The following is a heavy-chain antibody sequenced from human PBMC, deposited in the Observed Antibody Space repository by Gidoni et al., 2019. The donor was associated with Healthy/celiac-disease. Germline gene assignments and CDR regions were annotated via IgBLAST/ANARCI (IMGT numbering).Heavy chain of an antibody. J-gene: IGHJ4*02. D-gene: IGHD6-13*01. Sequence: QLQLQESGPGLVKPSETLSLTCTVSGGSISSSSYYWGWIRQPPGKGLEWIGSIYYSGSTYYNPSLKSRVTISVDTSKNQFSLKLSSVTAADTAVYYCATRTNARIAAAGMGYFDYWGQGTLVTVSS. CDR1: GGSISSSSYY. CDR3: ATRTNARIAAAGMGYFDY. V-gene: IGHV4-39*01. CDR2: IYYSGST.